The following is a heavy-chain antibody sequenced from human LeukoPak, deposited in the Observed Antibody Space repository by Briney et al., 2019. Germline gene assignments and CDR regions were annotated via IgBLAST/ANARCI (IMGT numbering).Heavy chain of an antibody. V-gene: IGHV3-13*01. J-gene: IGHJ4*02. CDR1: EFTFSNYD. CDR2: IDTAGNT. CDR3: ARDSVGDLLDY. D-gene: IGHD4-17*01. Sequence: GGSLRLSCAASEFTFSNYDMHWVRQAAGKGLEWVSTIDTAGNTWYPDSVKGRFTISRDNAKNSIYLQMDSLRVEDTAIYYCARDSVGDLLDYWGQGTPVTVSS.